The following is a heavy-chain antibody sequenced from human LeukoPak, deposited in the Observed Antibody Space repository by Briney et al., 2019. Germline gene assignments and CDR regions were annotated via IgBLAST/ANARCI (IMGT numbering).Heavy chain of an antibody. V-gene: IGHV3-48*03. J-gene: IGHJ6*02. CDR3: ARAYCRGGSCYHYYYGMDV. Sequence: GGSLRLSCAASGFTFSSYEMNWLRQAPGKGLEWVSYIGSSGSNIYYADSVKGRFAISRDNAKSSLYLQMNSLRAEDTAIYYCARAYCRGGSCYHYYYGMDVWGQGTTVTVSS. D-gene: IGHD2-15*01. CDR2: IGSSGSNI. CDR1: GFTFSSYE.